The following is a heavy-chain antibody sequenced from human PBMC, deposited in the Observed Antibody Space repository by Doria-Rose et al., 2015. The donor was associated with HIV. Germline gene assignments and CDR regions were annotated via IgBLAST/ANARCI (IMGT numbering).Heavy chain of an antibody. CDR2: IFSDDDR. V-gene: IGHV2-26*01. CDR1: GVSLSSPGMG. CDR3: ARIRSSRWYHKSYFDC. Sequence: QITLKESGPVLVKPTETLTLTCTVSGVSLSSPGMGVSWIRQPPGKALEWLANIFSDDDRSYNTSLKSRLTICRDATKSQVVITMTDMSAVDTATYYCARIRSSRWYHKSYFDCCGQGTRIIVSA. J-gene: IGHJ4*02. D-gene: IGHD6-13*01.